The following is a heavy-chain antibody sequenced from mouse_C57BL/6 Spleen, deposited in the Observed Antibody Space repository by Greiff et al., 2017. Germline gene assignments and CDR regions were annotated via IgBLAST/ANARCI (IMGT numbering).Heavy chain of an antibody. J-gene: IGHJ3*01. CDR1: GYTFTDYY. D-gene: IGHD2-14*01. Sequence: VQLQQSGPELVKPGASVKISCKASGYTFTDYYMNWVKQSHGKSLEWIGDLNPNNGGTSYNQKFKGKATLTVDKSSSTAYMELRSLTSEDSAVYYCATYYRKVWFAYWGQGTLVTVSA. CDR3: ATYYRKVWFAY. CDR2: LNPNNGGT. V-gene: IGHV1-26*01.